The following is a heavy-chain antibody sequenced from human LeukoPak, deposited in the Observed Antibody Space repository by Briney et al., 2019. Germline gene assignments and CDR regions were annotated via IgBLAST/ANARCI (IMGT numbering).Heavy chain of an antibody. V-gene: IGHV4-4*07. CDR3: ARDKSGYYNDYYYYYMDV. D-gene: IGHD3-3*01. J-gene: IGHJ6*03. Sequence: SETLSLTCTVSGGSISSYYWSWIRQPAGKGLEWIGRIYTSGSTNYNPSLKSRVTMSVDTSKNQFSLKLSSVTAADTAVYYCARDKSGYYNDYYYYYMDVWGKGTTATVSS. CDR2: IYTSGST. CDR1: GGSISSYY.